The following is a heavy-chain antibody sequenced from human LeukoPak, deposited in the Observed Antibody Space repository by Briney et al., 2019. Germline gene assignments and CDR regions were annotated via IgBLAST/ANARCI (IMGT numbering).Heavy chain of an antibody. CDR2: ISGDSDYT. CDR3: TKGPYLTTVASFFDP. D-gene: IGHD4-23*01. CDR1: GFTFSSYG. Sequence: SGGSLRLSCAASGFTFSSYGMHWVRQAPGKGLQWVSSISGDSDYTYHADSVKGRFTISRDNSKNTMYLQMTSLRPDDTALYYCTKGPYLTTVASFFDPWGQGTLVTVSS. J-gene: IGHJ5*02. V-gene: IGHV3-23*01.